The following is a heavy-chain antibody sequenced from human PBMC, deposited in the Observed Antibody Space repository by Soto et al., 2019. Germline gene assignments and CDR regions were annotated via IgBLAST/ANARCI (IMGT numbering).Heavy chain of an antibody. D-gene: IGHD6-19*01. Sequence: SVKVSCKASGFTFTSSAVQWVRQARGQRLEWIGWIAVGSGNTNYAQKFQERVTITRDMSTRTAYMELSSLRSEDTAVYYCARDLDSSGWHLSSYWGQGTLVTVSS. CDR1: GFTFTSSA. CDR2: IAVGSGNT. V-gene: IGHV1-58*01. J-gene: IGHJ4*02. CDR3: ARDLDSSGWHLSSY.